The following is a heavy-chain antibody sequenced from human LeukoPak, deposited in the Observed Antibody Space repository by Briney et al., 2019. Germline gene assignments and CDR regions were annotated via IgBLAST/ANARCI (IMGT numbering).Heavy chain of an antibody. CDR3: ARTTINSGYFDY. V-gene: IGHV3-23*01. Sequence: PGGSLRLSCAASGFTFSSFATSWVRQAPGKGLEWVSGISASGGSTYYADSVKGRFTISRDNSKNTLYLQMNSLKTEDTAVYYCARTTINSGYFDYWGQGTLVTVSS. CDR1: GFTFSSFA. D-gene: IGHD4-11*01. J-gene: IGHJ4*02. CDR2: ISASGGST.